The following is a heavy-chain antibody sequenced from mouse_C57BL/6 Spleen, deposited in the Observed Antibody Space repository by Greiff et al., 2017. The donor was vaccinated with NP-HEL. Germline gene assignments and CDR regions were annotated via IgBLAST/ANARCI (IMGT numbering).Heavy chain of an antibody. CDR1: GYTFTSYG. V-gene: IGHV1-81*01. CDR3: ARSVITTGVRYFDV. J-gene: IGHJ1*03. CDR2: IYPRSGNT. Sequence: VQLQQSGAELARPGASVKLSCKASGYTFTSYGISWVKQRTGQGLEWIGEIYPRSGNTYYNEKFKGKATLTADKSSSTAYMELRSLTSEDSAVYFCARSVITTGVRYFDVWGTGTTVTVSS. D-gene: IGHD1-1*01.